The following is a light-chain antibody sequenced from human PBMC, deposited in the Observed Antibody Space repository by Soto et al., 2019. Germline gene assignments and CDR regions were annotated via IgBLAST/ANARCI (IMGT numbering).Light chain of an antibody. Sequence: DIQMTQSPSSVSASVGDRVTITCRASQHISKWLAWYQQQPGKAPNLLIFAASNLQIGVPSRVSGSGSVTEFSLTISILQPEDFATYYSQQADSLLYTFGQGTKLEIK. J-gene: IGKJ2*01. V-gene: IGKV1-12*01. CDR2: AAS. CDR1: QHISKW. CDR3: QQADSLLYT.